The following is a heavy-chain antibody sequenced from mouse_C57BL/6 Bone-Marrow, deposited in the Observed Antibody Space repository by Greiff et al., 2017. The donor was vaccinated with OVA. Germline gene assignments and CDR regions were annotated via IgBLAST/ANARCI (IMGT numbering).Heavy chain of an antibody. CDR2: IYPGSGST. CDR1: GYTFTSYW. V-gene: IGHV1-55*01. Sequence: QVQLQQPGAELVKPGASVKMSCKASGYTFTSYWITWVKQRPGQGLEWIGDIYPGSGSTNYNEKFKSKATLTVDTSSSTAYMQLSSLTSEDSAVYYCARSTMVTTNAMDYWGQGTSVTVSS. CDR3: ARSTMVTTNAMDY. D-gene: IGHD2-2*01. J-gene: IGHJ4*01.